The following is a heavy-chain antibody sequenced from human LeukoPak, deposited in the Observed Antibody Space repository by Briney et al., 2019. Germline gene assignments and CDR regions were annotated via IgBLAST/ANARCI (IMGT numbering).Heavy chain of an antibody. J-gene: IGHJ4*02. CDR3: ARGQSRTTDFVY. D-gene: IGHD1/OR15-1a*01. CDR2: IYHSGST. Sequence: SQTLSLTCTVSGGSISSGGYYWSWIRQPPGKGLEWIGYIYHSGSTYYNPSLKSRVTISVDRSKNQFSLKLSSVTAADTAVYYCARGQSRTTDFVYWGQGTLVTVSS. V-gene: IGHV4-30-2*01. CDR1: GGSISSGGYY.